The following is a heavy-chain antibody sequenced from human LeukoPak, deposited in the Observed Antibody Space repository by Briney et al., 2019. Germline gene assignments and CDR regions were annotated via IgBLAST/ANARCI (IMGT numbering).Heavy chain of an antibody. CDR1: GFTFSSYG. CDR2: IRYDGSNK. D-gene: IGHD6-13*01. V-gene: IGHV3-30*02. J-gene: IGHJ4*02. CDR3: VNAPYTGERYSRSSSSWYFLDY. Sequence: GGSLRLSCAASGFTFSSYGMHWVRQAPGKGLEWVAFIRYDGSNKYYADSVKGRFTISRDNSKNTLYLQMNSLRAEDTAVYYCVNAPYTGERYSRSSSSWYFLDYWGQGTLVTVSS.